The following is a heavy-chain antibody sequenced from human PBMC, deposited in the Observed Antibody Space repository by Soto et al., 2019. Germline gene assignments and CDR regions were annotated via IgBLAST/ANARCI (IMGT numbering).Heavy chain of an antibody. CDR2: IYYSGST. CDR3: ARRYGSAIDF. J-gene: IGHJ4*02. Sequence: SETLSLTCTVSGGSISSWYWSWIRQPPGKGLEWIGYIYYSGSTNYNPSLKSRVTISVDTSKNQFSLKLSSVTAADTAVYYCARRYGSAIDFWGQGTLFTVSS. D-gene: IGHD1-26*01. CDR1: GGSISSWY. V-gene: IGHV4-59*08.